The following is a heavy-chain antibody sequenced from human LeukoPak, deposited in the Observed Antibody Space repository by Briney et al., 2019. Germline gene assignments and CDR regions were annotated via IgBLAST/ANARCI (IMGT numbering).Heavy chain of an antibody. CDR2: IMSSGTTM. CDR3: ARERDYYDSSAYYYFDY. V-gene: IGHV3-48*02. D-gene: IGHD3-22*01. Sequence: GGSLRLSCVASGFTFSRNSMNWVRQAPGKGLEWVPHIMSSGTTMYYADSVKGRFTISRDNAKNSLYLQMNSLRDEDTAVYYCARERDYYDSSAYYYFDYWGQGTLVTVSS. CDR1: GFTFSRNS. J-gene: IGHJ4*02.